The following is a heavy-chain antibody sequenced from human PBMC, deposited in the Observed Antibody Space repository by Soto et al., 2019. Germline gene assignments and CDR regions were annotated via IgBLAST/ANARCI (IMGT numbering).Heavy chain of an antibody. CDR2: ISGDGPTE. CDR3: ARSLARTYYYYLMDV. J-gene: IGHJ6*03. Sequence: ELQLVESGGGLVQPGGSLRLSCAASGFTFSNFWIHWVRQAPGKGLVWVSGISGDGPTETYADSVKGRFPTSRDNAKNTLDLQMNSLRAEDTAVYYCARSLARTYYYYLMDVWGKGTTVPVSS. V-gene: IGHV3-74*03. CDR1: GFTFSNFW.